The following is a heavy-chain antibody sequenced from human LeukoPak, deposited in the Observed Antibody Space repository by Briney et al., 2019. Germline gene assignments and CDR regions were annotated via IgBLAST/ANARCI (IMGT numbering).Heavy chain of an antibody. CDR3: VKDASAFDF. V-gene: IGHV3-30*02. Sequence: GGSLRLSCAASGFYFSTYAMHWVRQAPGKGLEWVSFIRSDGSIQYYSDSVEGRFTISRDNSKNTLSLDMNTLRIEDTAVYFCVKDASAFDFWGQGILVTVSS. CDR2: IRSDGSIQ. CDR1: GFYFSTYA. J-gene: IGHJ3*01.